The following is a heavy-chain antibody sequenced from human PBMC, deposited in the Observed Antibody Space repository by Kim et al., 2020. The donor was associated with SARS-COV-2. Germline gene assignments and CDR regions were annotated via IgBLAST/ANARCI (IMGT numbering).Heavy chain of an antibody. D-gene: IGHD4-4*01. V-gene: IGHV4-39*01. Sequence: SETLSLTCTVSGGSISSSSYYWGWIRQPPGKGLEWIGSIYYSGSTYYNPSLKSRVTISVDTSKNQFSLKLSSVTAADTAVYYCARQGYSNYDRASFDYWGQGTLVTVSS. CDR3: ARQGYSNYDRASFDY. CDR2: IYYSGST. J-gene: IGHJ4*02. CDR1: GGSISSSSYY.